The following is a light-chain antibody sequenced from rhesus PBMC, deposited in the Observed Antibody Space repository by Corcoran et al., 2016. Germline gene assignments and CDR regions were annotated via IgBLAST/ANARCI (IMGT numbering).Light chain of an antibody. CDR2: DAA. CDR1: QSVNRN. CDR3: QQESTWPLT. Sequence: EIVMTQSPATLSLSPGERAALSCRASQSVNRNLAWYLQRPGQAPRLLNFDAANRATGTPDRCSGSGSGTDFTLIISSLEPEDVGVYYCQQESTWPLTFGGGTRVDIK. J-gene: IGKJ4*01. V-gene: IGKV3-35*01.